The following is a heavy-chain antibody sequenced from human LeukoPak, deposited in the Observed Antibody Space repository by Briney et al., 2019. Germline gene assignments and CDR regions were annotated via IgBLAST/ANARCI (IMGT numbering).Heavy chain of an antibody. CDR1: GGSISSGDYY. J-gene: IGHJ4*02. V-gene: IGHV4-30-4*01. Sequence: SETLSLTCTVSGGSISSGDYYWSWIRQPPGKGLEWIGYIYYSGSTYYNPSLKSRVTISVDTSKSQFSLKLSSVTAADTAVYYCARGPRDDYGSRFDYWGQGTLVTVSS. CDR2: IYYSGST. CDR3: ARGPRDDYGSRFDY. D-gene: IGHD4-17*01.